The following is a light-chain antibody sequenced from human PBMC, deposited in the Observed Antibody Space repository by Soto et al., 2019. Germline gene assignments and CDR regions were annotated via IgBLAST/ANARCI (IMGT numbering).Light chain of an antibody. CDR3: RSYDSSLSGVI. V-gene: IGLV1-40*01. CDR1: SSNIGAGYG. J-gene: IGLJ2*01. Sequence: QSVLTQPPSVSGAPGQRVTISCTGSSSNIGAGYGVHWYIQLPGTAPKLLVYGDSNRPSGVPDRFSGSKSDTSASLAITGLQAEDEADSYCRSYDSSLSGVIFGGGTQLTVL. CDR2: GDS.